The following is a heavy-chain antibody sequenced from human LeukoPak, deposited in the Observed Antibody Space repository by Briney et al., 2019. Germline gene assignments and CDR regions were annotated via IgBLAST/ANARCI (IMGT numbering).Heavy chain of an antibody. CDR3: ARARRGYSGYGTYYYYYMDV. CDR1: GGTFSSYA. D-gene: IGHD5-12*01. CDR2: IIPIFGTA. V-gene: IGHV1-69*05. Sequence: ASVKVSCKASGGTFSSYAISWVRQAPGQGLEWMGGIIPIFGTANYAQKFQGRVTMTTDTSTSTAYMELRSLRSDDTAVYYCARARRGYSGYGTYYYYYMDVWGKGTTVTVSS. J-gene: IGHJ6*03.